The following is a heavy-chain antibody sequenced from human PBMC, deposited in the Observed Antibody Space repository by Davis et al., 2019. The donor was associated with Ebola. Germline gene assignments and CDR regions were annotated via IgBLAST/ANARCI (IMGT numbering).Heavy chain of an antibody. V-gene: IGHV3-48*02. Sequence: GESLKISCAASGFTFSSYSMNWVRQAPGKGLEWVSYISSSSSTIYYADSVKGRFTISRDNAKNSVYLQMNSLRDEDTAVYYCARDRRGKGSYGTGYFDYWGQGTLVTVSS. CDR1: GFTFSSYS. D-gene: IGHD3-16*01. CDR2: ISSSSSTI. J-gene: IGHJ4*02. CDR3: ARDRRGKGSYGTGYFDY.